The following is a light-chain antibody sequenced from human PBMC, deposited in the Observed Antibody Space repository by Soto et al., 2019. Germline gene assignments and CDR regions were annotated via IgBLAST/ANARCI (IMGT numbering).Light chain of an antibody. CDR3: MQALETPIT. CDR1: QSLLHSNRYHY. J-gene: IGKJ5*01. Sequence: DIVMTQSPLSLPVTPGEPASISCNSSQSLLHSNRYHYLDWYLQKPGQSPRVLIYLASKRASGVPDRFRGSGSGSEFILKITRVEAEDVGVYYCMQALETPITFGQGTRLEIK. CDR2: LAS. V-gene: IGKV2-28*01.